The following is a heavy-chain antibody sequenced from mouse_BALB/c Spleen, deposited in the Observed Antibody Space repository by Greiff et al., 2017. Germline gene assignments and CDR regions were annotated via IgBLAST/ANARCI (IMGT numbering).Heavy chain of an antibody. CDR3: AREENDYWFAY. D-gene: IGHD2-4*01. CDR1: GYTFTSYV. Sequence: VQLQQSGPELVKPGASVKMSCKASGYTFTSYVMHWVKQKPGQGLEWIGYINPYNDGTKYNEKFKGKATLTSDKSSSTAYMELSSLTSEDSAVYYCAREENDYWFAYWGQGTLVTVSA. CDR2: INPYNDGT. J-gene: IGHJ3*01. V-gene: IGHV1-14*01.